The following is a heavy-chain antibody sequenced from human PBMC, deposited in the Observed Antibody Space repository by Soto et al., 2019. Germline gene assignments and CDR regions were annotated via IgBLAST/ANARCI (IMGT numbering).Heavy chain of an antibody. CDR3: ARERAIAATGIFYS. J-gene: IGHJ5*01. D-gene: IGHD6-13*01. V-gene: IGHV3-30*04. Sequence: QVQLVESGGGVVQPGGSLRLSCAASGFTFSNFAMHWVRQAPGKGLERVAATSFDGKNKDYADSVKGRFTISRDNSKKTLFLQKNSLRPEDTAVYYCARERAIAATGIFYSWGQGTLVTVSS. CDR2: TSFDGKNK. CDR1: GFTFSNFA.